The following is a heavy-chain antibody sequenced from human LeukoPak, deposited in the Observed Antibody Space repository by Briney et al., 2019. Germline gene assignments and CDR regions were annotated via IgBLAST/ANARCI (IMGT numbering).Heavy chain of an antibody. D-gene: IGHD2-15*01. V-gene: IGHV3-23*01. CDR2: ISGSGGST. J-gene: IGHJ6*03. CDR1: GFTVSSNY. Sequence: GGSLRLSCAASGFTVSSNYMSWVRQAPGKGLEWVSAISGSGGSTYYADSVKGRFTISRDNSKNTLYLQMNSLRAEDTAVYYCATAYSLYYYYYMDVWGKGTTVTVSS. CDR3: ATAYSLYYYYYMDV.